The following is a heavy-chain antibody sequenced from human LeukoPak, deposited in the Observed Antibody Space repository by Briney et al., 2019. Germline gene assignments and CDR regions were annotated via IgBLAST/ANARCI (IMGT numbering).Heavy chain of an antibody. CDR1: GGTFSSYA. J-gene: IGHJ4*02. CDR3: ARDPPSMTTVTTGEGEVDY. V-gene: IGHV1-69*04. Sequence: ASVKVSCKASGGTFSSYAISWVQQAPGQGLEWMGRVIPILGIANYAQKFQGRVTITADKSTSTAYMELSSLRSEDTAVYYCARDPPSMTTVTTGEGEVDYWGQGTLVTVSS. CDR2: VIPILGIA. D-gene: IGHD4-17*01.